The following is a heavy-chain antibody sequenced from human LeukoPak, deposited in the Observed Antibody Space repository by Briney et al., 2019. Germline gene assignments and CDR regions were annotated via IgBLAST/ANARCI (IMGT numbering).Heavy chain of an antibody. V-gene: IGHV3-7*01. CDR3: ARYYYGSGMPFDY. CDR2: INPDGSQK. J-gene: IGHJ4*02. CDR1: GLTFSSYW. Sequence: GGSLRLSCAASGLTFSSYWMSWVRQAPGKGLEWVANINPDGSQKNYVDSVRGRFTISRDNAKNSLYLQMNSLRAEDTAVYYCARYYYGSGMPFDYWGQGTLVTVSS. D-gene: IGHD3-10*01.